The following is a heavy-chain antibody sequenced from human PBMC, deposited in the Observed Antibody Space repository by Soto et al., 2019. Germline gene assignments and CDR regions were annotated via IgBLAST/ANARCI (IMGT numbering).Heavy chain of an antibody. CDR2: MNPNSGNT. Sequence: ASVKVSCKASGYTFTSYDINWVRQATGQGLEWMGWMNPNSGNTGYAQKFQGRVTMTRNTSISTAYMELSSLRSEDTAVYYCARYPIDYYYYYYMDGWGKGTTVTVAS. CDR1: GYTFTSYD. V-gene: IGHV1-8*01. J-gene: IGHJ6*03. CDR3: ARYPIDYYYYYYMDG.